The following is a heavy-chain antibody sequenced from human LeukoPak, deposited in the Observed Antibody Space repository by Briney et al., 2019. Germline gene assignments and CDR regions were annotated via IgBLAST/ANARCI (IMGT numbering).Heavy chain of an antibody. V-gene: IGHV3-48*01. J-gene: IGHJ4*02. CDR2: ISSSSSTI. Sequence: GGSLRLSCAASGFTFSSYSMNWVRQAPGKGLEWVSYISSSSSTIYYADSVKGRFTISRDNSKNTLYLQMNSLRAEDTAVYYRTNMVRGVPFDYWGQGTLVTVSS. CDR3: TNMVRGVPFDY. D-gene: IGHD3-10*01. CDR1: GFTFSSYS.